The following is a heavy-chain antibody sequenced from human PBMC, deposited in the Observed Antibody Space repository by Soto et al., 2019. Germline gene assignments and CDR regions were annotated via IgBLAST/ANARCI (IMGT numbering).Heavy chain of an antibody. D-gene: IGHD3-10*01. J-gene: IGHJ4*02. Sequence: QVQLVQSGAEVKKPGSSVKVSCKASGGTFSSHVFNWVRQAPGQGLEGMGGIMPIIGRANYAQKFQGRVTITADESTSTAYMELSSLRSEDTAVYYCARDLEFRDGNISHLDYWGQGTLVTVSS. CDR2: IMPIIGRA. CDR3: ARDLEFRDGNISHLDY. CDR1: GGTFSSHV. V-gene: IGHV1-69*01.